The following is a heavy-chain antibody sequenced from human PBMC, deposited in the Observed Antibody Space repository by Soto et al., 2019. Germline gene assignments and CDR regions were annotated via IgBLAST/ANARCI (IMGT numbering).Heavy chain of an antibody. Sequence: GGSLRLSCAASGFTFSSYGMHWVRQAPGKGLEWVAVISYDGSNKYYADSVKGRFTISRDNSKNTLYLQMNSLRAEDTAVYFCVRDRDLYRDMFHADLWGQGTLVTVSS. V-gene: IGHV3-30*03. CDR1: GFTFSSYG. J-gene: IGHJ4*01. CDR3: VRDRDLYRDMFHADL. CDR2: ISYDGSNK. D-gene: IGHD3-10*02.